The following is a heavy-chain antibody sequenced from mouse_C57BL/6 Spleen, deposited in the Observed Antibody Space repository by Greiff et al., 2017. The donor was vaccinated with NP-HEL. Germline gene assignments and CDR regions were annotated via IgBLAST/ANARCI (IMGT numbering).Heavy chain of an antibody. D-gene: IGHD1-1*01. J-gene: IGHJ3*01. V-gene: IGHV3-1*01. CDR1: GYSITSGYD. CDR2: ISYSGST. CDR3: ARERYGTPFAY. Sequence: EVQLQQSGPGMVKPSQSLSLTCTVTGYSITSGYDWHWIRHFPGNKLEWMGYISYSGSTNYNPSLKSRISITHDTSKNHFFLKLNSVTTEDTATYYGARERYGTPFAYWGQGTLVTVSA.